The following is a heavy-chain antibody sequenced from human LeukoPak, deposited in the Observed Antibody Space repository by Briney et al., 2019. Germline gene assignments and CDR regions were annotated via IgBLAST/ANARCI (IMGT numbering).Heavy chain of an antibody. V-gene: IGHV3-21*01. CDR2: ITTSSSHI. CDR3: ASDNRVFGSGSYAFDI. CDR1: GFTFSRYS. Sequence: GSLRLSCAASGFTFSRYSMNWVRQAPGKGLEWVSSITTSSSHIYYADSVKGRFTISRDNARNSLYLQMNSLRAEDTAVYFCASDNRVFGSGSYAFDIWGQGTMVTVSS. D-gene: IGHD3-10*01. J-gene: IGHJ3*02.